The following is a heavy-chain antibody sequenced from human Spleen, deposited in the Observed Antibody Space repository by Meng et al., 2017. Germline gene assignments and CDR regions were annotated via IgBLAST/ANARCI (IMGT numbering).Heavy chain of an antibody. CDR1: GFSFGVHA. CDR2: IRSQSYGGTT. D-gene: IGHD3-9*01. V-gene: IGHV3-49*04. Sequence: EVQLVESGGGLAQPERSLRLSCTSSGFSFGVHAMSWVRQAPGKGLEWVGLIRSQSYGGTTEYAASVKGRFTISRDDSKSIVFLQMNTLKTDDTAVYYCTRGCQDNGAGYYIDHWGQGTLVTVSS. CDR3: TRGCQDNGAGYYIDH. J-gene: IGHJ4*02.